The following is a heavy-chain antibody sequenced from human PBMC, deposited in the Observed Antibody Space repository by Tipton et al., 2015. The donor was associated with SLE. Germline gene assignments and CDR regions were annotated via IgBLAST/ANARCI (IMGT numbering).Heavy chain of an antibody. J-gene: IGHJ1*01. CDR3: ARCYSNYEYFQH. D-gene: IGHD4-11*01. CDR1: GGSISSYY. Sequence: GLVKPSETLSLTCTVSGGSISSYYWGWIRQPPGKGLEWIGSVYYSGYTFYNPSLKSRVTISGDTSKNQFSLRVSSVTAADTAVYYCARCYSNYEYFQHWGQGTLVTVSS. V-gene: IGHV4-39*07. CDR2: VYYSGYT.